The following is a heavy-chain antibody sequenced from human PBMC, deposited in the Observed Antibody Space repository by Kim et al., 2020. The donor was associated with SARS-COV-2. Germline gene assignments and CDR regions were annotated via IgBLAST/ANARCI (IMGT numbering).Heavy chain of an antibody. J-gene: IGHJ5*02. CDR2: IYYSGST. V-gene: IGHV4-39*01. CDR1: GGSISSSSYY. Sequence: SETLSLTCTVSGGSISSSSYYWGWIRQPPGKGLEWIGSIYYSGSTYYNPSLKSRVTISVYTSKNQFSLKLSSVTAADTAVYYCARRANYCSSTSCYLYWFDPWGQGTLVTVSS. CDR3: ARRANYCSSTSCYLYWFDP. D-gene: IGHD2-2*01.